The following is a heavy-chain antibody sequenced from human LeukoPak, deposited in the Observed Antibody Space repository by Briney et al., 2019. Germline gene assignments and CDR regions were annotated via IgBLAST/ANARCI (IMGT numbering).Heavy chain of an antibody. Sequence: GGSLRLSCSASGFTPSAFGMHWVRQAPGKGLEWVAFLRPNGSNNYVDSVKGRFAISRDNSKNTLYLQMNGLRTEDTAFYYCAKDQAGTWGLDYWGQGTLVTVSS. CDR3: AKDQAGTWGLDY. V-gene: IGHV3-30*02. CDR2: LRPNGSN. J-gene: IGHJ4*02. CDR1: GFTPSAFG. D-gene: IGHD3-10*01.